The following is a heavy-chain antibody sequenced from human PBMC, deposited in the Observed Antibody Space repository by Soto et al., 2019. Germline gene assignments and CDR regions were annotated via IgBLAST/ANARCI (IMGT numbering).Heavy chain of an antibody. CDR3: ARDKGYDFWSGYYRAFDY. J-gene: IGHJ4*02. V-gene: IGHV1-2*02. D-gene: IGHD3-3*01. CDR2: INRNSGGT. Sequence: ASVKVSCKASGYTFTSYYMDWVRQAPGQGLEWMGWINRNSGGTNYAQKFQGRVTMTRDTSISTAYMELSRLRSDDTAVYYCARDKGYDFWSGYYRAFDYWGQGTLVTVSS. CDR1: GYTFTSYY.